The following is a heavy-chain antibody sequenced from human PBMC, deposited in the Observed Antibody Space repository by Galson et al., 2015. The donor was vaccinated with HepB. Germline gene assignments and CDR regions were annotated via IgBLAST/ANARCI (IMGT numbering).Heavy chain of an antibody. V-gene: IGHV4-31*03. CDR2: IYYSGST. J-gene: IGHJ4*02. Sequence: TLSLTCTVSGGSISSGGYYWSWIRQHPGKGLEWIGYIYYSGSTYYNPSLKSRVTISVDTSKNQFSLKLSSVTAADTAVYYCARVPSYGANLIDYWGQGTLVTVSS. CDR3: ARVPSYGANLIDY. CDR1: GGSISSGGYY. D-gene: IGHD5-18*01.